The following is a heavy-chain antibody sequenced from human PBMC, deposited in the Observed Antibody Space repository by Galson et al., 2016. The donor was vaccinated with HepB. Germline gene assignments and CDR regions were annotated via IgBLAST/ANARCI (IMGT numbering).Heavy chain of an antibody. D-gene: IGHD1-1*01. Sequence: FLRLSCAASGFTVSNNYMSWVRQAPGKGLEWVSVIYGGGDTFYSDSVKGRFTISRDNSKNTLFLQMNSLRVEDTAVYYCARTTLDYLDHWGQGALVTVSS. CDR1: GFTVSNNY. CDR2: IYGGGDT. V-gene: IGHV3-53*01. CDR3: ARTTLDYLDH. J-gene: IGHJ4*02.